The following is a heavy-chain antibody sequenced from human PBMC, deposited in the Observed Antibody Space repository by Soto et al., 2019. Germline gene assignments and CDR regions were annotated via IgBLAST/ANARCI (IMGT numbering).Heavy chain of an antibody. D-gene: IGHD4-17*01. CDR1: GGTFSSYA. CDR3: ARDPGYDYGDSANYYGMDV. J-gene: IGHJ6*02. CDR2: IIPIFGTA. V-gene: IGHV1-69*13. Sequence: GASVKVSCKASGGTFSSYAISWVRQAPGQGLEWMGGIIPIFGTANYAQKFQGRVTITADESTSTAYMELSSLRSEDTAVYYCARDPGYDYGDSANYYGMDVWGQGTTVTVSS.